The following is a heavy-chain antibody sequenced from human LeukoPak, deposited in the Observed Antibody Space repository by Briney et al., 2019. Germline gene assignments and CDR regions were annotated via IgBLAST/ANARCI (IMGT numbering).Heavy chain of an antibody. CDR2: IKKKDGYEK. D-gene: IGHD6-19*01. CDR1: GFTFSDYW. CDR3: ARGGAVAGKYVY. V-gene: IGHV3-7*01. Sequence: GGSLRLSCAGSGFTFSDYWMSWVRQAPGKGLEWVASIKKKDGYEKIYVDSVKGRFTISRDNAENSVYLQMNSLRVEDTAKYYCARGGAVAGKYVYWGQGTLVTVSS. J-gene: IGHJ4*02.